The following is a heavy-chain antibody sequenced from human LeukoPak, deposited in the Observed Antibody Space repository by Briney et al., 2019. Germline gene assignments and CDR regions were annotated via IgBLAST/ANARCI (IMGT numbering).Heavy chain of an antibody. J-gene: IGHJ5*02. CDR1: AYTFTSYD. CDR3: ARGGTMVRGVIIRYWFDP. D-gene: IGHD3-10*01. V-gene: IGHV1-8*01. Sequence: ASVKVSCKASAYTFTSYDINWVRQATGQGLEWMGWMNPNSGNTGYAQKFQGRVTMTRNTSISTAYMELSSLRSEDTAVYYCARGGTMVRGVIIRYWFDPWGQGTLVTVSS. CDR2: MNPNSGNT.